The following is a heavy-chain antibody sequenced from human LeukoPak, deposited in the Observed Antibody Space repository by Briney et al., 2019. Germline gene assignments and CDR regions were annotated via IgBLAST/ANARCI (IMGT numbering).Heavy chain of an antibody. Sequence: ASVNVSFKASGYTFTAYYLHWVQQAPGQGLEWMGWINPSSGGTKYAQKFQGRVTMATDTSISTAYMELSSLRSDDTALYFCARIRYSGFDFPAEYFHHWGQGTLVTVSS. J-gene: IGHJ1*01. CDR1: GYTFTAYY. CDR2: INPSSGGT. D-gene: IGHD5-12*01. V-gene: IGHV1-2*02. CDR3: ARIRYSGFDFPAEYFHH.